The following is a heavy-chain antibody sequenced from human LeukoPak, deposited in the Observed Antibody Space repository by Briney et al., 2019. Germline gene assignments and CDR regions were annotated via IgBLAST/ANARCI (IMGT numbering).Heavy chain of an antibody. CDR2: IIPIFGTA. V-gene: IGHV1-69*13. D-gene: IGHD2-21*01. CDR1: GGTFSSYA. J-gene: IGHJ4*02. CDR3: ARPSYCGGDCWYYFDY. Sequence: ASVEVSCKASGGTFSSYAISWVRQAPGQGLEWMGGIIPIFGTANYAQKFQGRVTITADESTSTAYMELSSLRSEDTAVYYCARPSYCGGDCWYYFDYWGQGTLVTVSS.